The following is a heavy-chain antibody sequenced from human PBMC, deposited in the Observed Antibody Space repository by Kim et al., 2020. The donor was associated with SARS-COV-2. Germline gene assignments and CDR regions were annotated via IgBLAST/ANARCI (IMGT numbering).Heavy chain of an antibody. J-gene: IGHJ4*02. CDR3: SRGKSVVRGVTPNFHY. CDR2: TYYRSKWSN. CDR1: GDSVSIYSAT. V-gene: IGHV6-1*01. D-gene: IGHD3-10*01. Sequence: SQTLSLTCAISGDSVSIYSATWNWIRQSPSRGLEWLGRTYYRSKWSNDYAAFVKSPVTINPATSKNQISLQLNSVTPEDTAVYYCSRGKSVVRGVTPNFHYWGQRTLVNVPS.